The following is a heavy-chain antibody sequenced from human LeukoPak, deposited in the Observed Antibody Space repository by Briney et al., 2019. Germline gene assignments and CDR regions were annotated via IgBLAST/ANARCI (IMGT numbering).Heavy chain of an antibody. CDR1: GFTLSSYA. CDR2: ISSSSSYI. J-gene: IGHJ6*03. V-gene: IGHV3-21*01. D-gene: IGHD2-2*01. Sequence: GGSLRLSCAASGFTLSSYAMSWVRQAPGKGLEWVSSISSSSSYIYYADSVKGRFTISRDNAKNSLYLQMNSLRAEDTAVYYCARDLVAAAANYYYYMDVWGKGTTVTVSS. CDR3: ARDLVAAAANYYYYMDV.